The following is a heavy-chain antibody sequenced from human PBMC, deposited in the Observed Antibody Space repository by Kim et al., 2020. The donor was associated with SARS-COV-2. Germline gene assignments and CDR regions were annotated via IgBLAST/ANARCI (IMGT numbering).Heavy chain of an antibody. CDR3: ARALNYYDSRVTFDV. V-gene: IGHV4-34*01. CDR2: IYHSGIA. D-gene: IGHD3-22*01. CDR1: GGSFSGYF. Sequence: SETLSLTCAVSGGSFSGYFCTWFRQPPGKGLEWVWEIYHSGIANSNPSLTRRVTIAVDTSKNQISLKLTSVTAAATVMFYCARALNYYDSRVTFDVWSQGTMVTVSS. J-gene: IGHJ3*01.